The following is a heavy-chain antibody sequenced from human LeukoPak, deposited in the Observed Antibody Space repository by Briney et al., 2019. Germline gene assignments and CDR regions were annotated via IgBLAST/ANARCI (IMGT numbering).Heavy chain of an antibody. V-gene: IGHV1-18*01. CDR3: AGWASGSYFYFDY. J-gene: IGHJ4*02. CDR1: GYSFISYG. Sequence: GASVKVSCKASGYSFISYGISWVRQAPGQGLECMGWISAYNGNTNYAQKLQGRVTMTTDTSTSTAYMELRSLRSDDTAVYYCAGWASGSYFYFDYWGQGTLVTVSS. D-gene: IGHD1-26*01. CDR2: ISAYNGNT.